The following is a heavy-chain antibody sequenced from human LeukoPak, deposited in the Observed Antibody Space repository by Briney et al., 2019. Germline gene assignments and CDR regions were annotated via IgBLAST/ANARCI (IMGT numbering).Heavy chain of an antibody. V-gene: IGHV4-59*01. D-gene: IGHD6-6*01. CDR1: GGSISSYY. Sequence: SETLSLTCTVSGGSISSYYWSWIRQPPGKGLEWIGYIYYSGSTNYNPSLKSRVTISVDTSKNQFSLKLSSATAADTAVYYCARMYSSSSEYNWFDPWGQGTLVTVSS. CDR3: ARMYSSSSEYNWFDP. CDR2: IYYSGST. J-gene: IGHJ5*02.